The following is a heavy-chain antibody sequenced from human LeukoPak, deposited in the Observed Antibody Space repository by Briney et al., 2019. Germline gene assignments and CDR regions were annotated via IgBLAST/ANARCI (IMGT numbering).Heavy chain of an antibody. CDR2: INPSGGST. J-gene: IGHJ5*02. D-gene: IGHD4-11*01. V-gene: IGHV1-46*01. CDR3: ARIAYSNYVMNWFDP. CDR1: GYTFTSYY. Sequence: ASVKVSCKASGYTFTSYYMHWVRQAPGQGLEWMGIINPSGGSTSYAQKFQGRVTMTRDTSTSTVYMELSSLRSEDTAVYYCARIAYSNYVMNWFDPWGQGTLVTVSS.